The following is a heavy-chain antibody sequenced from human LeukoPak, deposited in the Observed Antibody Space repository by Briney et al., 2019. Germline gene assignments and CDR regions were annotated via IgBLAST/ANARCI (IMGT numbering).Heavy chain of an antibody. Sequence: PSETLSLTCTVSGGSISRYYWSWIRQPPGKGLEWIGYIYYSGSTNYNPSLKSRVTISVDTSKNQFSLKLSSVTAADTAVYYCARGSSSSWQNNWFDPWGQGTLVTVSS. V-gene: IGHV4-59*01. J-gene: IGHJ5*02. CDR2: IYYSGST. D-gene: IGHD6-13*01. CDR1: GGSISRYY. CDR3: ARGSSSSWQNNWFDP.